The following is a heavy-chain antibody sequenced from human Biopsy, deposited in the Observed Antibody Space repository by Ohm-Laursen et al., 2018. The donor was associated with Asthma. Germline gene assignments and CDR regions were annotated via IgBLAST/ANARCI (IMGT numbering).Heavy chain of an antibody. Sequence: PSDTLSLTCAVYGGSFSSFYWSWIRQSPEKGLEWMGYVYWTGSTNYNPSLESRITMSVDTSKNRMFLELTSVTAADTAIYYCVRAVRNEQWLAPFDYWGQGKPVTVSS. V-gene: IGHV4-59*07. J-gene: IGHJ4*02. CDR1: GGSFSSFY. CDR2: VYWTGST. D-gene: IGHD6-19*01. CDR3: VRAVRNEQWLAPFDY.